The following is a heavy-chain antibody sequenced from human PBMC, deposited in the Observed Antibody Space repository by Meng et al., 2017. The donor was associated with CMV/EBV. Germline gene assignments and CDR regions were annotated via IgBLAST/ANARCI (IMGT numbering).Heavy chain of an antibody. J-gene: IGHJ6*02. D-gene: IGHD2-2*02. CDR3: ARSRYCSSTSCYRGNYYYYGMDV. Sequence: SEILSPTCAVHGSSSGGSYWSWTRQPPGKGREWFGAFNHSGSTNYKPSLKSRVTISVDTSKNQFSLKLSSVTAADTAVYYCARSRYCSSTSCYRGNYYYYGMDVWGQGTTVTVSS. CDR1: GSSSGGSY. V-gene: IGHV4-34*01. CDR2: FNHSGST.